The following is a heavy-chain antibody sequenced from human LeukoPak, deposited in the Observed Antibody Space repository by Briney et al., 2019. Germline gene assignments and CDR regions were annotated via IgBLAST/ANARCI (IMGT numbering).Heavy chain of an antibody. CDR3: ARRAGDYSHPYDY. D-gene: IGHD3-22*01. CDR2: IYSGGNT. V-gene: IGHV3-53*01. J-gene: IGHJ4*02. CDR1: GFTVSSNS. Sequence: PGGSLGLSCTVSGFTVSSNSMSWVRQAPGKGLEWVSFIYSGGNTHYSDSVKGRFTISRDNSKNTLYLQMNSLRAEDTAVYYCARRAGDYSHPYDYWGQGTLVTVSS.